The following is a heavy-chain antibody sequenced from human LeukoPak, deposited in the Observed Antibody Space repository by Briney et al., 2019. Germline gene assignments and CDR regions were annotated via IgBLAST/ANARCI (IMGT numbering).Heavy chain of an antibody. CDR1: GFTFSSYG. CDR3: AKDIRYDSSGYYIDY. Sequence: GGSLRLSCAASGFTFSSYGMHWVRQAPGKGLEWVAVISYDGSNKYYADSVKGRFTISRDNSRNTLYLQMNSLRAEDTAVYYCAKDIRYDSSGYYIDYWGQGTLVTVSS. V-gene: IGHV3-30*18. D-gene: IGHD3-22*01. J-gene: IGHJ4*02. CDR2: ISYDGSNK.